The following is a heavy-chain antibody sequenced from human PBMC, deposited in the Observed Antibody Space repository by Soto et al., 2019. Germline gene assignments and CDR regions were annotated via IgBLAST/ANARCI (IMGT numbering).Heavy chain of an antibody. J-gene: IGHJ6*02. Sequence: SETLSLTCTVSGGSISSSSYYWGWIRQPPGKGLEWIGSIYYSGSTYYNPSLKSRVTISVDTSKNQFSLKLSSVTAADTAVYYCARREFVSNSAGMDVWGQGTTVTVSS. CDR3: ARREFVSNSAGMDV. CDR2: IYYSGST. V-gene: IGHV4-39*01. CDR1: GGSISSSSYY. D-gene: IGHD4-4*01.